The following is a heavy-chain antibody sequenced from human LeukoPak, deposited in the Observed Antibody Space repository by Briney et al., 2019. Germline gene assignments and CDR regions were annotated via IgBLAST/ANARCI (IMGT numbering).Heavy chain of an antibody. CDR3: ARDWLSLSSGSYYGY. Sequence: GASVKVSCKASGYTFTSYGISWVRQAPGQGLEWMGWISAYNGNTNYAQKLQGKVTMTTDTSTSTAYMELRSLRSDDTAVYYCARDWLSLSSGSYYGYWGQGTLVTVSS. CDR2: ISAYNGNT. CDR1: GYTFTSYG. D-gene: IGHD1-26*01. J-gene: IGHJ4*02. V-gene: IGHV1-18*01.